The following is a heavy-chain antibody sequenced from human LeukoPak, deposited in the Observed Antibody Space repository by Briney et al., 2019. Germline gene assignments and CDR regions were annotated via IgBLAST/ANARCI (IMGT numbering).Heavy chain of an antibody. CDR3: AKDFFGFGELLPHDY. D-gene: IGHD3-10*01. CDR2: ISGSGGST. V-gene: IGHV3-23*01. J-gene: IGHJ4*02. CDR1: GFTFSSDA. Sequence: PAGSLRLSCAASGFTFSSDAMSWVRQAPGKGLQWVSAISGSGGSTYYADSVKGRFTISRDKSKNTLYLQMTSLRAEDTAVYYCAKDFFGFGELLPHDYWGQGTLVTVSS.